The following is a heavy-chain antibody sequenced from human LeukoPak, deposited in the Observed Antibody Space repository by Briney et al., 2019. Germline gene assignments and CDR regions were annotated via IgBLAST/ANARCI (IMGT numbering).Heavy chain of an antibody. CDR1: GYTFTGDY. D-gene: IGHD3-22*01. J-gene: IGHJ4*02. V-gene: IGHV1-2*02. Sequence: GSVTVSCMASGYTFTGDYMHGVRQAPGQGGEGMGWINPNRGGTNYAQTFWGGATITRETTISTAYMDRSRQRADHTGGYLCPTQYYYDIWGQGTLVSVSS. CDR3: PTQYYYDI. CDR2: INPNRGGT.